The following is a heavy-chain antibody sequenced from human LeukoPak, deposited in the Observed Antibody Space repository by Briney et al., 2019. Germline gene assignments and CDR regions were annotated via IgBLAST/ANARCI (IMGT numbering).Heavy chain of an antibody. D-gene: IGHD3-10*01. Sequence: SETLSLTCTASGASISNNHWSWIRQPPGKGLEWIGYISYTGSTTYNSSLKSRVTISLDTSQNQFSLKLTSVTPADTAVYYCARTAKYYYGSETYYFFDYWGQGTLVTVSS. CDR1: GASISNNH. V-gene: IGHV4-59*01. J-gene: IGHJ4*02. CDR2: ISYTGST. CDR3: ARTAKYYYGSETYYFFDY.